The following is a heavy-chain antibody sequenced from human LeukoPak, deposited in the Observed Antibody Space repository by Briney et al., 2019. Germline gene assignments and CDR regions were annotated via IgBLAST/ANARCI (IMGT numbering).Heavy chain of an antibody. J-gene: IGHJ4*02. D-gene: IGHD6-19*01. CDR2: ISSSSSYI. Sequence: GGSLRLSCAASGFTFSSYSMNWVRQAPGKGLEWASSISSSSSYIYYADSVKGRFTISRDNSKNTLYLQMNSLRAEDTAVYYCARDYNVQSIAVAGTHDYWGQGTLVTVSS. CDR3: ARDYNVQSIAVAGTHDY. V-gene: IGHV3-21*01. CDR1: GFTFSSYS.